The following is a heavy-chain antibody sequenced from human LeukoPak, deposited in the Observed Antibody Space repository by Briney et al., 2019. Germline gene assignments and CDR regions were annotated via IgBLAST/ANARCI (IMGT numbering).Heavy chain of an antibody. D-gene: IGHD2-15*01. Sequence: GGSLRLSCAASGFTFSRYSMNWVRQAPGKGLEWVSSISSSSDYIYYADSVKGRFTISRDNAKNSLYLQMNSLRAEDTAVYYCARDDYSPYYYGMDVWGRGTTVTVSS. CDR1: GFTFSRYS. CDR2: ISSSSDYI. CDR3: ARDDYSPYYYGMDV. V-gene: IGHV3-21*01. J-gene: IGHJ6*02.